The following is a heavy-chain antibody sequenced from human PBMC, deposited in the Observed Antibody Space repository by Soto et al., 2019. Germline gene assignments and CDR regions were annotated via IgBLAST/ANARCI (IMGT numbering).Heavy chain of an antibody. CDR1: GFTFSSYS. Sequence: GGSLRLSCAASGFTFSSYSMNWVRQAPGKGLEWVSSISSSSSYIYYADSVKGRFTISRDNAKNSPYLQMNSLRAEDTAVYYCARVPALLAAAEKYYGMDVWDQGTTVTVSS. CDR2: ISSSSSYI. CDR3: ARVPALLAAAEKYYGMDV. V-gene: IGHV3-21*01. D-gene: IGHD6-13*01. J-gene: IGHJ6*02.